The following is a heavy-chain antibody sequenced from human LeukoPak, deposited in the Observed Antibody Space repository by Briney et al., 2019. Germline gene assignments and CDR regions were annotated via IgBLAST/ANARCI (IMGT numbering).Heavy chain of an antibody. CDR1: GGSFSGYY. CDR3: ARVYGSGSYYYYYYGMDV. D-gene: IGHD3-10*01. V-gene: IGHV4-34*01. Sequence: SETLSLTCAVYGGSFSGYYWSWIRQPPGKGLEWIGEINHSGSTNYNPSLKSRVTISVDTSKNQFSLKLSSVTAADTAVYCCARVYGSGSYYYYYYGMDVWGKGTTVTVSS. J-gene: IGHJ6*04. CDR2: INHSGST.